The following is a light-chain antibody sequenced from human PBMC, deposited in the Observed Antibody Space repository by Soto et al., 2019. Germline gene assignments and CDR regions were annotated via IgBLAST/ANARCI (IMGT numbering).Light chain of an antibody. J-gene: IGKJ1*01. V-gene: IGKV3-11*01. CDR1: QSVSSY. CDR2: DAS. Sequence: EIVLTQSPVTLSLSPGERATLSCRASQSVSSYLAWYQQNPGQAPRLLSYDASNRATGIPARFSGSGSGTDFTLTISSLEPEDFAVYYCQQYGSSLPWTFGQGTKVHIK. CDR3: QQYGSSLPWT.